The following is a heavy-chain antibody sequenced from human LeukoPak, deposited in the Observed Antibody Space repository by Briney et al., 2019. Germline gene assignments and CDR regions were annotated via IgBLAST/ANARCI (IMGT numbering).Heavy chain of an antibody. CDR1: GGSFSGYY. V-gene: IGHV4-34*01. Sequence: SETLSLTCAVYGGSFSGYYWTWIRQPPGKGLEWIGEIHYSGSATYNPSLKSRVTISVDTSKNQFSLKLSSVTAADTAVYYCARYGDYVGGGFDYWGQGTLVTVSS. CDR2: IHYSGSA. J-gene: IGHJ4*02. CDR3: ARYGDYVGGGFDY. D-gene: IGHD4-17*01.